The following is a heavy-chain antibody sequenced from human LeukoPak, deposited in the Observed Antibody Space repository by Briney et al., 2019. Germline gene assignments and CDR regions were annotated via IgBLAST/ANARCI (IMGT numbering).Heavy chain of an antibody. J-gene: IGHJ4*02. CDR2: IYYSGST. CDR1: GGSISNSSYY. Sequence: KPSETLSLTCTVSGGSISNSSYYWGWIRQPPGRGLEWIGSIYYSGSTYYNPCLKSRVTISVDTSKNQFSLNMHSVTAGDTALYYCARLHYSNWSFDYWGQGTLVTVSS. CDR3: ARLHYSNWSFDY. D-gene: IGHD6-6*01. V-gene: IGHV4-39*01.